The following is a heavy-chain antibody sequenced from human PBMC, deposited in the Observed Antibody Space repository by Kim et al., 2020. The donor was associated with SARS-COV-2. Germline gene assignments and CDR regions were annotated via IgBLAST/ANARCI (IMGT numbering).Heavy chain of an antibody. V-gene: IGHV4-39*07. CDR1: GDSIISSNYY. D-gene: IGHD3-3*01. CDR3: ARDYNFNTNFDL. CDR2: IYYSGST. J-gene: IGHJ4*02. Sequence: SETLSLTCTVSGDSIISSNYYWGWIRQPPGKGLEWIGTIYYSGSTYYNPSLKSRVTMSVDTSKNQFSLKLSSVTAADTAVYFCARDYNFNTNFDLWGQGTMVT.